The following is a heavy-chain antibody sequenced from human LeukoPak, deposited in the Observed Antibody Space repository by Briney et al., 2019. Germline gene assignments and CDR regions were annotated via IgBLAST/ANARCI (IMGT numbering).Heavy chain of an antibody. CDR3: ASRKSYYDSSGFSSDAFDI. CDR2: ISSRGTTM. J-gene: IGHJ3*02. V-gene: IGHV3-11*04. D-gene: IGHD3-22*01. Sequence: ISSRGTTMSYADSVRGRFNISRDNAENSLYLQMNSLRAEDTAVYYCASRKSYYDSSGFSSDAFDIWGQGTMVTVSS.